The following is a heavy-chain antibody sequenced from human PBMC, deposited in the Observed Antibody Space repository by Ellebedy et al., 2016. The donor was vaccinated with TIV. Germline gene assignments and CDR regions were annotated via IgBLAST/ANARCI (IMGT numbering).Heavy chain of an antibody. D-gene: IGHD6-19*01. CDR2: ISPYNGYT. Sequence: AASVKVSCKASGYTFSTYGITWVRQAPGQGLEWMAWISPYNGYTRYAQKVQGRVSLTTETSTSTAYMELRSLRFDDTATYYCARECPYGGGWYEDYWGQGTLVTVSS. V-gene: IGHV1-18*01. CDR3: ARECPYGGGWYEDY. CDR1: GYTFSTYG. J-gene: IGHJ4*02.